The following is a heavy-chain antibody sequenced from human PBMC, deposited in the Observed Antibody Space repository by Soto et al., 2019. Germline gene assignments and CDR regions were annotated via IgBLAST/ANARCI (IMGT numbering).Heavy chain of an antibody. Sequence: PGGSLRLSCAASGFTFSVSAIHWVRQASGKGLEWVGRIRSKADNYATAYGASVKGRFSISRDDSKNTAYLQMSSLNTEDTAVYYCARLAEWEYYDGMDVWGQGTTVTVSS. CDR2: IRSKADNYAT. V-gene: IGHV3-73*01. CDR3: ARLAEWEYYDGMDV. CDR1: GFTFSVSA. J-gene: IGHJ6*02. D-gene: IGHD1-26*01.